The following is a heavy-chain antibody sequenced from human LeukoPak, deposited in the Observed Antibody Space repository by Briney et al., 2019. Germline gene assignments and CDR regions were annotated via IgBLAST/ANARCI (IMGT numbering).Heavy chain of an antibody. V-gene: IGHV3-74*01. Sequence: GGSLRLSCAASGFTFSSYWMHWVRQAPGKGLVWVSRISSEGSSISYADTVKGRFTISGDNAKNTLYLQMNSLRAEDTAVYYCAREAMVVRGNTIDPWGQGTLVTVSS. CDR3: AREAMVVRGNTIDP. CDR1: GFTFSSYW. D-gene: IGHD3-10*01. CDR2: ISSEGSSI. J-gene: IGHJ5*02.